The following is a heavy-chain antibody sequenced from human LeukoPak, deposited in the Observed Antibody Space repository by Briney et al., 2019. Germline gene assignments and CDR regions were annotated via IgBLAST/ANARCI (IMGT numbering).Heavy chain of an antibody. J-gene: IGHJ4*02. Sequence: GTSVKVSCKASGFTFTSSAVQWVRQARGQRLEWIGWIVVGSGNTNYAQKFQERVTITRDMSTGTAYMELSSLRSEDTAVYYCAAGYSTYYYDSSGYLWGQGTLVTVSS. CDR3: AAGYSTYYYDSSGYL. V-gene: IGHV1-58*01. D-gene: IGHD3-22*01. CDR2: IVVGSGNT. CDR1: GFTFTSSA.